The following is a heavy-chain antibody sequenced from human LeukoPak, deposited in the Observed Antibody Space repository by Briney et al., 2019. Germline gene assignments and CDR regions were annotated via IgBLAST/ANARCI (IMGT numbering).Heavy chain of an antibody. D-gene: IGHD1-26*01. V-gene: IGHV3-53*01. CDR3: ARGNSGSWNYKRGFDY. J-gene: IGHJ4*02. CDR2: IYSGGST. Sequence: GGSLRLSCAASGLAVSSNYMSWVRQAPGKGLEWVSIIYSGGSTEYTNSVKGRFTLSRDNSKNMVYLQMNSLRAEDTAVYYCARGNSGSWNYKRGFDYWGQGTLVTVSS. CDR1: GLAVSSNY.